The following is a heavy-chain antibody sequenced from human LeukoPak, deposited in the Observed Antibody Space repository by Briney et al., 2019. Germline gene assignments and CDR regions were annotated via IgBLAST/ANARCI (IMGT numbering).Heavy chain of an antibody. CDR1: GFTFSSYA. CDR3: ARDGSGSYPSLGWFDP. Sequence: GGSLRLSCAASGFTFSSYAMHWVRQAPGKGLEWVAVISYDGSNKYYADSVKGRFTISRDNSKNTLYLQMNSLRAEDTAVYYCARDGSGSYPSLGWFDPWGQGTLVTVSS. D-gene: IGHD3-10*01. CDR2: ISYDGSNK. V-gene: IGHV3-30*14. J-gene: IGHJ5*02.